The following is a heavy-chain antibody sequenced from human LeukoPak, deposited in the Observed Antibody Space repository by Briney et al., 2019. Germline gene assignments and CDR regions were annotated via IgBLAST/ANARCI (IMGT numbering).Heavy chain of an antibody. V-gene: IGHV4-59*08. CDR1: GGSISSYY. CDR2: IYYSGST. D-gene: IGHD3-3*01. Sequence: SETLSLTCTVSGGSISSYYWSWIRQPPGKGLEWIGYIYYSGSTNYNPSLKSRVTISVDTSKNQFSLKLSSVTAADTAVYYCARPWGAFWSVTSNGLFDYWGQGTLVTVSS. J-gene: IGHJ4*02. CDR3: ARPWGAFWSVTSNGLFDY.